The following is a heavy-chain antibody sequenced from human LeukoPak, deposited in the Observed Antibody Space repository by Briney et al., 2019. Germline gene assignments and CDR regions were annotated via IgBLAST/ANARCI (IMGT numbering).Heavy chain of an antibody. CDR2: IYTSGST. J-gene: IGHJ5*02. CDR3: ARNKWELLLNWFDP. D-gene: IGHD1-26*01. Sequence: SETLSLTCTVSGGSISSYYWSWIRQPAGKGLEWIGRIYTSGSTNYNPSLKSRVTMSVDTSKNQFSLKLSSVTAADTAVYYCARNKWELLLNWFDPWGQGTLVTVSS. CDR1: GGSISSYY. V-gene: IGHV4-4*07.